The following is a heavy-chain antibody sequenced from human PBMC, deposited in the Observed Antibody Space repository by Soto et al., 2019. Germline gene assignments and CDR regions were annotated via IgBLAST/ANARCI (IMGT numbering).Heavy chain of an antibody. CDR1: GFTFSSYA. D-gene: IGHD3-22*01. CDR2: ISGSGGST. CDR3: AKSDYYDSSGYSGY. Sequence: GWSLRLSCAASGFTFSSYAMSWVRQAPGKGLEWVSAISGSGGSTYYADSVKGRFTISRDNSKNTLYLQMNSLRAEDTAVYYCAKSDYYDSSGYSGYWGQGTLVTVSS. V-gene: IGHV3-23*01. J-gene: IGHJ4*02.